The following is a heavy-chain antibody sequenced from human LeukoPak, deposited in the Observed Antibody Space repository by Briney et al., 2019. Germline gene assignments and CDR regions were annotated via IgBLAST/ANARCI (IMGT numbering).Heavy chain of an antibody. CDR2: IYYSGST. CDR1: GGSITSSSYY. V-gene: IGHV4-39*07. J-gene: IGHJ4*02. CDR3: ARDRIYGSGSDHFDY. Sequence: SETLSLTCTVSGGSITSSSYYWGWIRQPPGKGLERIGSIYYSGSTYYNPSLKSRVTISVDTSKNQFSLKLSSVTAADTAVYYCARDRIYGSGSDHFDYWGQGTLVTVSS. D-gene: IGHD3-10*01.